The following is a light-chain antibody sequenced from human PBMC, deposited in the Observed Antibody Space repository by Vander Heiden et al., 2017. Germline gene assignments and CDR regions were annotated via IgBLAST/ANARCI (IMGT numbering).Light chain of an antibody. CDR3: CSYAGSSTVV. CDR1: SSDVGSYNL. V-gene: IGLV2-23*02. J-gene: IGLJ2*01. CDR2: EVS. Sequence: QSALTQPASVSGSPGQSITISCTGTSSDVGSYNLVSWYQQHPGKAPKRRIYEVSKRPSGVSNRFSGSKSGNTASLTISGLQAEDEADYYCCSYAGSSTVVFGGGTKLTVL.